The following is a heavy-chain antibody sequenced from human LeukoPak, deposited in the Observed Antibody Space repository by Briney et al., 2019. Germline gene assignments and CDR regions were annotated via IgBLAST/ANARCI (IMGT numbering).Heavy chain of an antibody. Sequence: PGRSLRLSCAASGFTFSSYAMHWVRQVPGKGLEWVAVISYDGSNKYYADSVKGRFTISRDNSKNTPYLQMNSLRPEDTAVYYCARAEGYYDSRVDYWGQGTLVTVSS. D-gene: IGHD3-22*01. J-gene: IGHJ4*02. CDR1: GFTFSSYA. CDR2: ISYDGSNK. V-gene: IGHV3-30-3*01. CDR3: ARAEGYYDSRVDY.